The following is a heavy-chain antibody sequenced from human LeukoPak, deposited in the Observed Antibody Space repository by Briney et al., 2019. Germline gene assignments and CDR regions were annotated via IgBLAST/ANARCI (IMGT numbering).Heavy chain of an antibody. CDR2: IYYSGCT. D-gene: IGHD2-15*01. Sequence: PSETLSLTCTVSGGSISSYYWSWIRQPPGKGLEWIGYIYYSGCTNYNPSLKSRVTISVDTSKNQFSLKLSSVTAADTAVYYCASPPYCSGGSCSDYWGQGTLVTVSS. V-gene: IGHV4-59*08. J-gene: IGHJ4*02. CDR1: GGSISSYY. CDR3: ASPPYCSGGSCSDY.